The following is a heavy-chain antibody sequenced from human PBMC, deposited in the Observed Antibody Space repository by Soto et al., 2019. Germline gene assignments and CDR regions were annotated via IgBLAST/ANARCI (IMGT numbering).Heavy chain of an antibody. D-gene: IGHD3-3*01. V-gene: IGHV4-39*01. CDR3: ARHLAESDHDFWSGYYQGGWFDP. CDR1: GGSISSNSYY. Sequence: SETLSLTCTVSGGSISSNSYYWGWIRQPPGKGLEWIGSIYYSGSTYYNPSLKSRVTISVDTSKNQFSLKLSSVTAADTAVYYCARHLAESDHDFWSGYYQGGWFDPWGQGTLVTVSS. J-gene: IGHJ5*01. CDR2: IYYSGST.